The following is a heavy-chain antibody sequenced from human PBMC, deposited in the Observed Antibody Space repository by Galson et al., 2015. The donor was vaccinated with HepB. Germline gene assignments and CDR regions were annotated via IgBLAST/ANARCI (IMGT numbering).Heavy chain of an antibody. D-gene: IGHD6-19*01. Sequence: QSGAAVKKPGESLKISCKGSGYSCTSYWIGWVRQMPGKGLEWMGMIYPGDYDTRYSPSFQSQVTTSAEKSITTAYLQWSSLKASDTDMYYCATHPQYSSGWLQGVYWGQGTLVTVSS. CDR2: IYPGDYDT. CDR1: GYSCTSYW. V-gene: IGHV5-51*01. J-gene: IGHJ4*02. CDR3: ATHPQYSSGWLQGVY.